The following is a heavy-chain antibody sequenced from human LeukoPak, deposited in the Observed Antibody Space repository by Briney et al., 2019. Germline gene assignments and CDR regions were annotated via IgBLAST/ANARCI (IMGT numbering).Heavy chain of an antibody. J-gene: IGHJ4*02. Sequence: GGSLRLSCAASGFSFSSYSMNWVRQAPGKGLEWVSSISSSSSYIYSADSVKGRFTISRDNAKNSLCLQMNSLRAEDTAVYYCARSGGILTGYYDYWGQGTLVTVSS. CDR2: ISSSSSYI. CDR3: ARSGGILTGYYDY. V-gene: IGHV3-21*01. CDR1: GFSFSSYS. D-gene: IGHD3-9*01.